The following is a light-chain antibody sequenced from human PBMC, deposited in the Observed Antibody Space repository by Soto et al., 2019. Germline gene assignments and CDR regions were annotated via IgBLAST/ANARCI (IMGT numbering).Light chain of an antibody. Sequence: QSALTQPASVSGSPGQSITISCTGTSSDVGGYNYVSWYQQHPGKAPKLMIYDVSYRPSGISNRFSGAKSGNTASLTISGRQTEDEADYYCSSYTSSSALVLFGGGTQLTVL. V-gene: IGLV2-14*01. CDR3: SSYTSSSALVL. CDR1: SSDVGGYNY. J-gene: IGLJ2*01. CDR2: DVS.